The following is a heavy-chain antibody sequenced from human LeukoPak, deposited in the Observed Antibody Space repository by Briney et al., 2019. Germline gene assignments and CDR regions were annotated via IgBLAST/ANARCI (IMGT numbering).Heavy chain of an antibody. Sequence: SETLSLTCTVSGGSISSSSYYWGWIRQPPGKGLEWIGSIYYSGSTYYNPSLKSRVTISVDASKNQFSLKLSSVTAADTAVYYCARPRHSSSWWAAGAFDIWGQGTMVTVSS. CDR1: GGSISSSSYY. J-gene: IGHJ3*02. V-gene: IGHV4-39*01. CDR2: IYYSGST. D-gene: IGHD6-13*01. CDR3: ARPRHSSSWWAAGAFDI.